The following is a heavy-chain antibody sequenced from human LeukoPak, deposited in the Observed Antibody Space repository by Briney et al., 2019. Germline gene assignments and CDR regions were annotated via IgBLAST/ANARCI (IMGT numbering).Heavy chain of an antibody. V-gene: IGHV4-59*08. J-gene: IGHJ4*02. CDR3: ARSIAARH. D-gene: IGHD6-6*01. CDR1: GGSISSYY. CDR2: IYYGGST. Sequence: SETLSLTCTVSGGSISSYYWSWIRQPPGKGLEWIGYIYYGGSTNYTPSLKSRATISVDTSKNQFSLKLSSVTAADTAVYYCARSIAARHWGQGTLVTVSS.